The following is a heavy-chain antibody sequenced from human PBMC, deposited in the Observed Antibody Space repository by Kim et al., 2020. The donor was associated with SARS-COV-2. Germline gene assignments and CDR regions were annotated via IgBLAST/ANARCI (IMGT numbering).Heavy chain of an antibody. J-gene: IGHJ4*02. Sequence: TDYNPSLKSRVTISVDTSKTQFSLKLSSVTAADTAVYYCARGDTVTTLVSWGQGTLVTVSS. D-gene: IGHD4-17*01. V-gene: IGHV4-31*02. CDR3: ARGDTVTTLVS. CDR2: T.